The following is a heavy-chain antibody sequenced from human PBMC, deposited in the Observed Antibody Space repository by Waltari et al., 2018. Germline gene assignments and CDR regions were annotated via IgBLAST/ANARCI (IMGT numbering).Heavy chain of an antibody. V-gene: IGHV4-59*08. CDR2: IYQGGGT. CDR3: ARRFGYDYLDP. J-gene: IGHJ5*02. Sequence: VQLHESGPGLLKPSETLSLTCDVPGGSVRSDNWSWLRQSPRKGLEWIGYIYQGGGTNYNPSLKSRVTISQDLSRNQLYLRLTSVTAADTGTYYCARRFGYDYLDPWGQGALVTVSS. D-gene: IGHD3-22*01. CDR1: GGSVRSDN.